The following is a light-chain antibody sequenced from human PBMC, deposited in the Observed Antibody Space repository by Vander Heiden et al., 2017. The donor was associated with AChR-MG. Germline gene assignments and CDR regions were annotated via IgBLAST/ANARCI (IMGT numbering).Light chain of an antibody. CDR3: QQYYATPLT. CDR1: QSVLYSSNNKNF. Sequence: DIVMTQSPDSLAVSLGERATINCKSSQSVLYSSNNKNFLAWYQQRPGQPPKLLISWTSTRESGVPDRFNGSGSGTDFTLTISSLQAEDVAVYYCQQYYATPLTFGGGTKVEIK. V-gene: IGKV4-1*01. J-gene: IGKJ4*01. CDR2: WTS.